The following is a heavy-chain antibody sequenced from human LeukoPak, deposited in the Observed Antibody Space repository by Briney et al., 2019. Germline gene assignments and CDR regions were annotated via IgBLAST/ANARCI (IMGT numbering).Heavy chain of an antibody. CDR1: GFTFSSYG. D-gene: IGHD5-18*01. CDR2: ITYDGSNK. CDR3: AKGLAATAIISADF. J-gene: IGHJ4*02. V-gene: IGHV3-30*18. Sequence: GGSLRLSCAASGFTFSSYGMNWVRQAPGKGLEWVAVITYDGSNKYYADSVKGRFTISRDNSKNTLYLQMNSLRVEDTAVYYCAKGLAATAIISADFWGQGTLVIVTS.